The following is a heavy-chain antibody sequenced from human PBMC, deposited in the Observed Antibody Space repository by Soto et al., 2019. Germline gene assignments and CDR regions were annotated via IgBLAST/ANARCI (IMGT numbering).Heavy chain of an antibody. J-gene: IGHJ6*02. V-gene: IGHV1-24*01. CDR3: ATDLFGEKQWLVPDYYYSAMDV. D-gene: IGHD6-19*01. CDR1: GYTLTDLS. Sequence: QVQLEQSGAEVKKPGASVKVSCKVSGYTLTDLSMHWVRQAPGKGLEWMGGFHPEDGETIYAQKFQGRVTMTEDTSTDTAYMELNSLRSEDTAVYYCATDLFGEKQWLVPDYYYSAMDVWGQGTTVTVSS. CDR2: FHPEDGET.